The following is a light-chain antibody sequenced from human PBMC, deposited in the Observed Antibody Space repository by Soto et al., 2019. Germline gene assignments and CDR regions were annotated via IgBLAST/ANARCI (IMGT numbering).Light chain of an antibody. CDR3: QQYASSVT. V-gene: IGKV3-20*01. CDR2: GAS. Sequence: EILLTQSPDSRLCFPGTKAPFSGRASRSLTTPFFAWYQQKPGQAPRLLIYGASSRATGIPDRFSGSGSGTDFTLTISRLEPEDFAVYYCQQYASSVTFGQGTKVEIK. CDR1: RSLTTPF. J-gene: IGKJ1*01.